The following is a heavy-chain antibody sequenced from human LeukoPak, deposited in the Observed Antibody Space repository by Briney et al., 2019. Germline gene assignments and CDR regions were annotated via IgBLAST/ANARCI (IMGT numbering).Heavy chain of an antibody. D-gene: IGHD4-17*01. CDR3: ARTMTTMTTHGELDF. CDR2: ISAYNGNT. J-gene: IGHJ4*02. Sequence: ASVKVSCEASGYTFTSYGISWVRQAPGQGLEWMGWISAYNGNTNYAQKLQGRVTMTTDTSTSTAYMELRSLRSDDTAVYYCARTMTTMTTHGELDFWGQGTLVTVSS. CDR1: GYTFTSYG. V-gene: IGHV1-18*01.